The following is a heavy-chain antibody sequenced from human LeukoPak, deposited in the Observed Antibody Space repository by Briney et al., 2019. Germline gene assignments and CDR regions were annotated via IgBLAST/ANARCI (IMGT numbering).Heavy chain of an antibody. CDR2: INPSGGST. CDR3: ARDGCSSTSCYMPGDY. J-gene: IGHJ4*02. CDR1: GYTFTRYY. V-gene: IGHV1-46*01. Sequence: ASVKVSCKASGYTFTRYYMHWVRQAPGQGLEWMGIINPSGGSTSYAQKFQGRVAMTRDTSTSTVYMELSSLRSEDTAVYYCARDGCSSTSCYMPGDYWGQGTLVTVSS. D-gene: IGHD2-2*02.